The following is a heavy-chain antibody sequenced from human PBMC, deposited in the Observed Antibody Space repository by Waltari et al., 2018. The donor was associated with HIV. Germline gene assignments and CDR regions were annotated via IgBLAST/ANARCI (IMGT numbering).Heavy chain of an antibody. CDR1: GYDFTSYG. CDR2: LGSYDCHI. D-gene: IGHD3-10*01. J-gene: IGHJ6*02. Sequence: QLLQSGPETRKPGASVKISCKARGYDFTSYGISWVRRAPGVGLEWVGGLGSYDCHIDNNRKFKKRVMLTTDTSTTTAFLEVRSLAVDDTAIYYCTKGGGSWIQETHYYKAFDVWGHGTTVIV. CDR3: TKGGGSWIQETHYYKAFDV. V-gene: IGHV1-18*04.